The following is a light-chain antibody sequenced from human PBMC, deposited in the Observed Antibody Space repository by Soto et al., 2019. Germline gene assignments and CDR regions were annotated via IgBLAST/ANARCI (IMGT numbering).Light chain of an antibody. CDR2: SNN. CDR3: AAWDDSLSGRGV. J-gene: IGLJ2*01. Sequence: QLVLTQPPSASGTPGQRVTISCSGSSSNIGSNYVYWYQQLPGTAPKLLIYSNNQRPSGVPDRFSGSKSGTSASLAISGLRSEDEADYYCAAWDDSLSGRGVFGGGTQLTVL. CDR1: SSNIGSNY. V-gene: IGLV1-47*02.